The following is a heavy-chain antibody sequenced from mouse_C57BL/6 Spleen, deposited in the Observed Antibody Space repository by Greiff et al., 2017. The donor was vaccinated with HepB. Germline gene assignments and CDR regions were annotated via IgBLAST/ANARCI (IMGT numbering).Heavy chain of an antibody. J-gene: IGHJ2*01. CDR3: ARAEIIMLVEY. D-gene: IGHD1-1*01. V-gene: IGHV1-82*01. CDR1: GYAFSSSW. CDR2: IYPGDGDT. Sequence: QVQLQQSGPELVKPGASVKISCKASGYAFSSSWMNWVKQRPGKGLEWIGRIYPGDGDTNYNGKFKGKATLTADKSSSTAYMQLSSLTSEDSAVYLCARAEIIMLVEYWGQDAPLTDSS.